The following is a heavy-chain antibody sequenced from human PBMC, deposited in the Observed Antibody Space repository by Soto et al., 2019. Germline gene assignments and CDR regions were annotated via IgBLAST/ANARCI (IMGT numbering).Heavy chain of an antibody. J-gene: IGHJ4*02. CDR2: ISYDGSNK. D-gene: IGHD3-22*01. CDR3: AIGGYYYDSSGYPSN. CDR1: GFTFSSYG. Sequence: PGGSLRLSCAASGFTFSSYGMHWVRQAPGKGLEWVAVISYDGSNKYYADSVKGRFTISRDNSKNTLYLQMNSLRAEDTAVYYCAIGGYYYDSSGYPSNWGQGTLVTVSS. V-gene: IGHV3-30*03.